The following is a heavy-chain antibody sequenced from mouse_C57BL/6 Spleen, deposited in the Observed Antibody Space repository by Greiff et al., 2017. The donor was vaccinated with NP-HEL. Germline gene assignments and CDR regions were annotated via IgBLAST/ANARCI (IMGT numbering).Heavy chain of an antibody. D-gene: IGHD2-3*01. CDR3: ARNLDGYYAMDY. CDR2: IWSCGST. CDR1: GFSLTSYG. V-gene: IGHV2-2*01. Sequence: VQLQQSGPGLVQPSQRLSITCTVSGFSLTSYGVHWVRQSPGKGLEWLGVIWSCGSTDYNAAFISRLSISKDNSKSPVFFKMNSLQADDTAIYYCARNLDGYYAMDYWGQGTSVTVSS. J-gene: IGHJ4*01.